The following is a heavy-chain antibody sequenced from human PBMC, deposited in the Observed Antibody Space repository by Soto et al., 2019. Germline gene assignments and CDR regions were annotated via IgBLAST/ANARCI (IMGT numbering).Heavy chain of an antibody. J-gene: IGHJ4*02. D-gene: IGHD3-16*02. Sequence: QVQLAQSGAEERKPGASVKVSCEATGYTFTAYAMHWVRQAPGQRLEWMGWINPANGNTKYSQKFQGRLTITSDTSANTVYMELNRLTSEATAMYYCTRSAISPYGGLIGPFDYWGQGHLVTVSS. V-gene: IGHV1-3*05. CDR3: TRSAISPYGGLIGPFDY. CDR1: GYTFTAYA. CDR2: INPANGNT.